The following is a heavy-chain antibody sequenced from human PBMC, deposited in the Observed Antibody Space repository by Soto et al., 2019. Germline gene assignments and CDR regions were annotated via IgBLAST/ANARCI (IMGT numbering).Heavy chain of an antibody. J-gene: IGHJ3*02. V-gene: IGHV1-18*01. D-gene: IGHD6-6*01. Sequence: QVQLVQSGAEVKKPGASVKVSCKASGDTFTSYGISWVRQAPGQGLEWMGWISAYNGNTNYAQKLQGRVTMTTDTSTSTAYMELRSLRSDDTAVYYCARDSSGYSSSSEAFDIWGQGTMVTVSS. CDR3: ARDSSGYSSSSEAFDI. CDR1: GDTFTSYG. CDR2: ISAYNGNT.